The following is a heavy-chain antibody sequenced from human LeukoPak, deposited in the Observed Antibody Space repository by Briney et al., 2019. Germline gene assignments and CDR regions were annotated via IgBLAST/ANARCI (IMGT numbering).Heavy chain of an antibody. CDR2: IYPGDSDT. Sequence: GESLKISCKGSGYSFTSYWIGWVRQMPGKGLEWMGIIYPGDSDTRYSPSFQGQGTISADKSISTAYLQWSSPKASDTAMYSCARLLRITMVRGHYGMDVWGKGTTVTVSS. CDR3: ARLLRITMVRGHYGMDV. J-gene: IGHJ6*04. D-gene: IGHD3-10*01. CDR1: GYSFTSYW. V-gene: IGHV5-51*01.